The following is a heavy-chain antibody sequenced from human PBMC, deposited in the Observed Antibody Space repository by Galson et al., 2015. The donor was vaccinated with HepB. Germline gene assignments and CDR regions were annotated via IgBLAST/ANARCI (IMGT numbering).Heavy chain of an antibody. CDR1: GFTFSSYG. Sequence: SLRLSCAASGFTFSSYGMHWVRQAPGKGLEWVAVIWYDGSNKYYADSVKGRFTISRDNSKNTLYLQMNSLRAEDTAVYYCARVRLPSSGSYYNPPTYWGQGTLVTVSS. D-gene: IGHD3-10*01. CDR2: IWYDGSNK. CDR3: ARVRLPSSGSYYNPPTY. J-gene: IGHJ4*02. V-gene: IGHV3-33*08.